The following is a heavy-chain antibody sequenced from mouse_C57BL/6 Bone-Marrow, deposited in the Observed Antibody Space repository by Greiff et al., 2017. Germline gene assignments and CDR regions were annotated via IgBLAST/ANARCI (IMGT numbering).Heavy chain of an antibody. D-gene: IGHD2-3*01. Sequence: VQLKESGAELVRPGASVKLSCTASGFNIKYDYIHWVKQRPEQGLEWIGWIDPEIGDTEYASKFQGKATITSDTSSNTAYLQLSSLTSEDTAVYYCSSFDGNSFDFWGQGTPLTVAS. CDR1: GFNIKYDY. CDR3: SSFDGNSFDF. J-gene: IGHJ2*01. V-gene: IGHV14-4*01. CDR2: IDPEIGDT.